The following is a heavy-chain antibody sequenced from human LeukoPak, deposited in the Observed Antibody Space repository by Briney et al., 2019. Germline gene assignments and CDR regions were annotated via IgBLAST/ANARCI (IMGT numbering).Heavy chain of an antibody. D-gene: IGHD2-15*01. J-gene: IGHJ4*02. CDR3: AKATANSYCSGGSCYSGAIVPPPDY. Sequence: GRSLRLSCAASGFTFDDYAMHWVRQAPGKGLEWVSGISWNSGSIGYADSVKGRFTISRDNAKNSLYLQMNSLRAEDTALYYCAKATANSYCSGGSCYSGAIVPPPDYWGQGTLVTVSS. CDR1: GFTFDDYA. V-gene: IGHV3-9*01. CDR2: ISWNSGSI.